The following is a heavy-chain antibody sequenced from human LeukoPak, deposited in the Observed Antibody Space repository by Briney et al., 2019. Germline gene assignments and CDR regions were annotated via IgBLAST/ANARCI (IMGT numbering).Heavy chain of an antibody. D-gene: IGHD2-15*01. V-gene: IGHV3-20*04. CDR2: INWNGGST. CDR3: ARVKERYCSGGSCVNTYYYYMDV. CDR1: GFTFDDYG. J-gene: IGHJ6*03. Sequence: GGSLRLSCAASGFTFDDYGMSWVRHAPGKGLEWVSGINWNGGSTGYADSVKGRFTISRDNAKNSLHLQMNSLRAEDTALYYCARVKERYCSGGSCVNTYYYYMDVWGKGTTVTVS.